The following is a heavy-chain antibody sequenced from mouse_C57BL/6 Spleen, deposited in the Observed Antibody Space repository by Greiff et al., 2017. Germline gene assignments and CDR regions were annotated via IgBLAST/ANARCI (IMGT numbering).Heavy chain of an antibody. CDR1: GYAFSSYW. CDR3: ARRDSSGLFDY. CDR2: IYPGDGDT. V-gene: IGHV1-80*01. J-gene: IGHJ2*01. D-gene: IGHD3-2*02. Sequence: QVQLKESGAELVKPGASVKISCKASGYAFSSYWMNWVKQRPGKGLEWIGQIYPGDGDTNYNGKFKGKATLTADKSSSTAYMQLSSLTSEDSAVYFCARRDSSGLFDYWGQGTTLTVSS.